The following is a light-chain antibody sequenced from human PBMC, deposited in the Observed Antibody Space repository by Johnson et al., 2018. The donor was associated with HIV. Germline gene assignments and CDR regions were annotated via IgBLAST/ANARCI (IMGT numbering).Light chain of an antibody. CDR2: DNN. J-gene: IGLJ1*01. CDR1: SSNIGNNY. Sequence: TQPPSVSAAPGQKVPISCSGSSSNIGNNYVSWYQQLPGTAPKLLIYDNNKRPSGIPDQFSGSKSGTSATLGITGLQTGDEADYYCGAWDGSLSVYVFGTGTKVTVL. V-gene: IGLV1-51*01. CDR3: GAWDGSLSVYV.